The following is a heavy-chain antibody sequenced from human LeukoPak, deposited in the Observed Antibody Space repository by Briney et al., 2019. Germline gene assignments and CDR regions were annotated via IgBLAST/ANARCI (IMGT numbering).Heavy chain of an antibody. J-gene: IGHJ4*02. CDR3: AIRRWDY. CDR1: GLIVSGNY. D-gene: IGHD4-23*01. V-gene: IGHV3-48*01. CDR2: ISISSSTI. Sequence: GGSLRLSCAASGLIVSGNYMSWVRKAPGKGLEWVSYISISSSTIYYADSVKGRFTISRDNAKNSLYLQMNSLRAEDTAVYYCAIRRWDYWGQGTLVTVSS.